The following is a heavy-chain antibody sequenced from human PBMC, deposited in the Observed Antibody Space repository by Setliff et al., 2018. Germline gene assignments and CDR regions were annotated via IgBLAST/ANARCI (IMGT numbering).Heavy chain of an antibody. CDR3: ARERTIFGILVISGWFDP. Sequence: SETLSLTCAVYGDSFSDYYWSWIRQPPGKGLGWIEEINHRGSTNYSPSLRSRVTMSVDTSKKQLSLKLSTVTAADTAMYYCARERTIFGILVISGWFDPWGQGTVVTVSS. CDR2: INHRGST. D-gene: IGHD3-3*01. J-gene: IGHJ5*02. CDR1: GDSFSDYY. V-gene: IGHV4-34*01.